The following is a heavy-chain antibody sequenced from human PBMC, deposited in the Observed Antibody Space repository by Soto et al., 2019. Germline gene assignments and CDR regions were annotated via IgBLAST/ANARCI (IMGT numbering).Heavy chain of an antibody. CDR3: ARRSNWGRDQNWFDP. Sequence: QLQLQESGPGLVKPSETLSLTCTVSGGSISSSSYYWGWIRQPPGKGLEWIGSIYYSGSTYYNPSLKSRVTISVDTSKNQFSLKLSSVTAADTAVYYCARRSNWGRDQNWFDPWGQGTLVTVSS. J-gene: IGHJ5*02. CDR1: GGSISSSSYY. CDR2: IYYSGST. V-gene: IGHV4-39*01. D-gene: IGHD7-27*01.